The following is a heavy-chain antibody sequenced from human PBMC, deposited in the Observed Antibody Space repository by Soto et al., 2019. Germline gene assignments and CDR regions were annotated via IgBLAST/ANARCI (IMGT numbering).Heavy chain of an antibody. CDR2: IYHSGST. J-gene: IGHJ4*02. CDR3: ARAVSGSYFFDY. Sequence: PSETLSLTCAVSGGSISSGGYSWSWIRQPRGKGLEWIGYIYHSGSTYYNPSLKSRVTISVDRSKNQFSLKLSSVTAADTAVYYCARAVSGSYFFDYWGQGTLVTVSS. V-gene: IGHV4-30-2*01. D-gene: IGHD1-26*01. CDR1: GGSISSGGYS.